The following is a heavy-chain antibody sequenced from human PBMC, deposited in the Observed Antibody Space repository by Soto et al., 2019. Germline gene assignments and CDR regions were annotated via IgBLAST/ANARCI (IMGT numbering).Heavy chain of an antibody. CDR3: ARLPRLPRSYDFWSGDSSYYYGMDV. V-gene: IGHV4-39*01. CDR2: IYYSGST. Sequence: KPSETLSLTCTVSGGSISSSSYYWGWIRQPPGKGLEWIGSIYYSGSTYYNPSLKSRVTISVDTSKNQFSLKLSSVTAADTAVYYCARLPRLPRSYDFWSGDSSYYYGMDVWGQGTTVTVSS. D-gene: IGHD3-3*01. J-gene: IGHJ6*02. CDR1: GGSISSSSYY.